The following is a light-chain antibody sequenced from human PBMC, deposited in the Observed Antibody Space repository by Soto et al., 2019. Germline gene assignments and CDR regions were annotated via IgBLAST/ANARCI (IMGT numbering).Light chain of an antibody. J-gene: IGLJ2*01. CDR1: SSNIGAGYD. CDR3: KSYDSSLSGVV. CDR2: GNS. V-gene: IGLV1-40*01. Sequence: QSVLTQPPSVSVAPGQRVTISCTGSSSNIGAGYDVHWYQQLPGTAPKLLIYGNSNRPSWVPDRFSGSKSGTSASLAITGLQAEDEADYYCKSYDSSLSGVVFGGGTKLTVL.